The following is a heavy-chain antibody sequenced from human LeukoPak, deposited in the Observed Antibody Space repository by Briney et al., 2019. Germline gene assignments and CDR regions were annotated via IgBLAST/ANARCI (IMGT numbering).Heavy chain of an antibody. CDR2: IYYSGSA. CDR1: GGSISSYY. D-gene: IGHD6-13*01. J-gene: IGHJ4*02. V-gene: IGHV4-59*01. Sequence: SETLSLTCTVSGGSISSYYWSWVRQPPGKGLEWIGYIYYSGSANYNPSLKSRVTISVDTSKNQFSLKLSSVTAADTAVYYCARVHTRQQLVRGDYFDYWGQGTLVTVSS. CDR3: ARVHTRQQLVRGDYFDY.